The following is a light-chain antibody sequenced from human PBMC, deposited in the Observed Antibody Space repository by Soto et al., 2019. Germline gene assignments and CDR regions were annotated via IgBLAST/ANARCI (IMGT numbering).Light chain of an antibody. CDR3: QQYGSSRT. CDR2: GAS. V-gene: IGKV3-20*01. CDR1: QSVSSSY. Sequence: EIVLTQSPATLSLSPGERATLSCRASQSVSSSYLAWYQQKPGQAPRLLIYGASSRATGIPDRFSGSGSGTDFTLTISRLEPEDSAVYYCQQYGSSRTFGQGTKVDIK. J-gene: IGKJ1*01.